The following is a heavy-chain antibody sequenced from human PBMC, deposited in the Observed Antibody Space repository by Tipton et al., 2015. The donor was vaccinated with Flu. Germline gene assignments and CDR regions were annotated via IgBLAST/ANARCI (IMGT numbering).Heavy chain of an antibody. V-gene: IGHV3-74*01. J-gene: IGHJ4*02. CDR1: GFTFSSYW. D-gene: IGHD4-17*01. Sequence: SLRLSCAASGFTFSSYWMHWVRQAPGKGLVWVSRINGDGSSTNYADSVKGRFTISSDNAKKTVYLQMNSLRAEDTAVYYCARGVTPASVTPIVYWGQGTLVTVSS. CDR2: INGDGSST. CDR3: ARGVTPASVTPIVY.